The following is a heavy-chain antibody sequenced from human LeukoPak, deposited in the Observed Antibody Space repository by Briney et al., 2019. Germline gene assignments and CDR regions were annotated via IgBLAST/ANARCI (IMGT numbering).Heavy chain of an antibody. J-gene: IGHJ3*02. D-gene: IGHD3-3*01. CDR3: ARLRGFGVVVIRSDAFDI. CDR2: INQNGST. CDR1: GGSFSGYY. Sequence: SETLSLTCAVYGGSFSGYYWSWIRQPPGKGLEWIGEINQNGSTNYNPSLKSRVTISVDTSKNQFSLKLSSVTAADTAVYYCARLRGFGVVVIRSDAFDIWGQGTMVTVSS. V-gene: IGHV4-34*01.